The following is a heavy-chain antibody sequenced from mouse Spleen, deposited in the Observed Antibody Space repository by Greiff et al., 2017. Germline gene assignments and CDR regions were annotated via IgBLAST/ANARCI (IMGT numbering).Heavy chain of an antibody. V-gene: IGHV1-74*01. CDR2: IHPSDSDT. CDR3: ARGGIYYAMDY. CDR1: GYTFTSYW. Sequence: QVQLQQPGAELVKPGASVKVSCKASGYTFTSYWMHWVKQRPGQGLEWIGRIHPSDSDTNYNQKFKGKATLTVDKSSSTAYMQLSSLTYEDSAVYYCARGGIYYAMDYWGQGTSVTVSS. J-gene: IGHJ4*01.